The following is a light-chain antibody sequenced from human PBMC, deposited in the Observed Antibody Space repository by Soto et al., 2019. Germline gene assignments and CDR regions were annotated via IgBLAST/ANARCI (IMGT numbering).Light chain of an antibody. CDR1: SSNIGAGYE. CDR3: QSYDSSLSGVV. J-gene: IGLJ2*01. Sequence: QLVLTQPPSGSGAPGQRVTISCTGSSSNIGAGYEVHWYQQLPGTAPKLLIYGNNNRPSGVPDRFSGSKSGTSASLAITGLQAEDETDYYCQSYDSSLSGVVFGGGTKLTVL. CDR2: GNN. V-gene: IGLV1-40*01.